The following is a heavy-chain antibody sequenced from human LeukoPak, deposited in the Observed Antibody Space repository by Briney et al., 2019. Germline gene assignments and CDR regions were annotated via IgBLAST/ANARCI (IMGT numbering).Heavy chain of an antibody. CDR2: IWYDGSNK. Sequence: GGSLRLSCAASGFTFSSYGMHWFRQAPGKGLEWVAVIWYDGSNKYHADSVKGRFTISRDNSKNTLYLQMNSLRAEDTAVYYCAAGSDYWGQGTLVTVSS. J-gene: IGHJ4*02. V-gene: IGHV3-33*01. CDR1: GFTFSSYG. CDR3: AAGSDY.